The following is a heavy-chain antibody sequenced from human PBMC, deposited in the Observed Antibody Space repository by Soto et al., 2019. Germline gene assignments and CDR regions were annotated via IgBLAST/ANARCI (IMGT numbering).Heavy chain of an antibody. J-gene: IGHJ6*02. CDR1: GDPISSSKW. CDR2: IDQNGIT. CDR3: ARLNRDYYYYGMDV. Sequence: SETLSLTCAVSGDPISSSKWWSCVRQTPGKGLEWIGKIDQNGITNYNPSLESRVTILKDNSKNQLSLKLTSVTAVDSAVYYCARLNRDYYYYGMDVWGQGATVTVSS. V-gene: IGHV4-4*02.